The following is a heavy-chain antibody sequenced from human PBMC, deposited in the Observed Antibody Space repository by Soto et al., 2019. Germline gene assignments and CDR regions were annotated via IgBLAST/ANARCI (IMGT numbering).Heavy chain of an antibody. V-gene: IGHV3-30*18. CDR3: AKDPNDSSRSINWFDP. J-gene: IGHJ5*02. Sequence: QVQLVESGGGVVQPGRSLRLSCAASGFTFSRYGMHWVRQAPGKGLEWLTVMSYDGSHKQYADSVKGRFTISRDNSKNTVYLQMDSLTTEDTAVYYCAKDPNDSSRSINWFDPWGQGTLVTVSS. CDR2: MSYDGSHK. D-gene: IGHD3-22*01. CDR1: GFTFSRYG.